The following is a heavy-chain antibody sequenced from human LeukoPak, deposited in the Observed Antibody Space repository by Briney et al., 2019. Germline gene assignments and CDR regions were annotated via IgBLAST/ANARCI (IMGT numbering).Heavy chain of an antibody. CDR2: ISYHGSNK. Sequence: PGGSLRLSCAASGFTFSSYAMHSVRQAPGKGLEWVALISYHGSNKYYADSVKGRFTISRDNSKNTLYVQTNSLRAEDTAVYYCARDWRAFCGGDCFGFFDYWGQGTLVTVSS. V-gene: IGHV3-30-3*01. CDR3: ARDWRAFCGGDCFGFFDY. J-gene: IGHJ4*02. CDR1: GFTFSSYA. D-gene: IGHD2-21*02.